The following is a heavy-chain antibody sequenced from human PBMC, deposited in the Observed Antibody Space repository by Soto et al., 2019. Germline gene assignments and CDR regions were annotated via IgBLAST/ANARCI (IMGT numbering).Heavy chain of an antibody. Sequence: GASVKVSCKASGGTFSSYTISWVRQAPGQGLEWMGGIIPIFGTANYAQKFQGRVTITADESTSTAYMELSSLRSEDTAVYYCARDSHNTYYCYGMDVWGQGTTVTVSS. CDR1: GGTFSSYT. V-gene: IGHV1-69*13. CDR3: ARDSHNTYYCYGMDV. CDR2: IIPIFGTA. J-gene: IGHJ6*02.